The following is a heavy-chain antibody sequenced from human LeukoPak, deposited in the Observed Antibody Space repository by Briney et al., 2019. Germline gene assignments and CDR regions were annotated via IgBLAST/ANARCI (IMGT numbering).Heavy chain of an antibody. CDR3: AGSYCGGDCYLDY. V-gene: IGHV1-2*02. D-gene: IGHD2-21*02. Sequence: ASVKVSCKASGYTFTGYYMHWVRQAPGQGLEWMGWINPNSGGTNYAQKFQGRVTMTRDTSISTAYIELSRLRSDGTAVYYCAGSYCGGDCYLDYWGQGTLVTVSS. CDR2: INPNSGGT. J-gene: IGHJ4*02. CDR1: GYTFTGYY.